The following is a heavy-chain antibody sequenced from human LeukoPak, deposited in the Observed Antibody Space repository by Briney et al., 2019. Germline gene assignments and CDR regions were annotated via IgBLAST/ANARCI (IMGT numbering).Heavy chain of an antibody. Sequence: PGGSLRLSCAASGFTFSIYSMNWVRQAPGKGLEWVSYISSSSSTIYYADSVKGRFTISRENAKNSLYLQMNSLRDEDTAVYYCARDLRGMGSGSYRQYNWFDPWGQGTLVTVSS. V-gene: IGHV3-48*02. J-gene: IGHJ5*02. CDR2: ISSSSSTI. D-gene: IGHD1-26*01. CDR3: ARDLRGMGSGSYRQYNWFDP. CDR1: GFTFSIYS.